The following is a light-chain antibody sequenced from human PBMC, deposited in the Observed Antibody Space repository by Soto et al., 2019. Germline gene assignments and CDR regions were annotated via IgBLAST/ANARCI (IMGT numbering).Light chain of an antibody. Sequence: QSVLTQPPSVSGSPGQRVTISCTGSSSNIGAGYDVHWYQQLPGTAPKFLIYGTSNRPSGVPDRFSGYKSGTSASLAITGLQAEDEADYYFQAYDSSLSVVLFGGGTKLTVL. V-gene: IGLV1-40*01. J-gene: IGLJ2*01. CDR1: SSNIGAGYD. CDR3: QAYDSSLSVVL. CDR2: GTS.